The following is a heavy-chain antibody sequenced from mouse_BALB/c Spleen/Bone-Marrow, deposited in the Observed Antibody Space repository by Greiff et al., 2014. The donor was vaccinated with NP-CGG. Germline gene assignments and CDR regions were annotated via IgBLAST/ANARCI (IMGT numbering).Heavy chain of an antibody. CDR2: IYPGNSDT. CDR1: GYTFTSYW. D-gene: IGHD1-1*01. J-gene: IGHJ4*01. V-gene: IGHV1-5*01. Sequence: VQLKHSGTVLARPGASVKMSCKASGYTFTSYWMHWVKQRPGQGLEWIGAIYPGNSDTSYNQKFKGKAKLTAVTSTSTAYMDLSSLTNEDSAVYYCTRGITTVVATRAMDYWGQGTSVTVSS. CDR3: TRGITTVVATRAMDY.